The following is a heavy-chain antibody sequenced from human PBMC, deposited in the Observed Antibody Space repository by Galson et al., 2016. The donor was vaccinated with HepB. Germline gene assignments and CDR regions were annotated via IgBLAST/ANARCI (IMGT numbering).Heavy chain of an antibody. CDR3: ATSRGWFGDSVYGGDV. D-gene: IGHD3-10*01. Sequence: SVKVSCKVSGYTLTEVSIHWVRQAPGKGLEWMGGFDPDDGEAIYSLKFEGRVTVSEDTSTDTAYMDLSSLTSEDTAVYYCATSRGWFGDSVYGGDVWGQGTTVTVSS. CDR1: GYTLTEVS. CDR2: FDPDDGEA. V-gene: IGHV1-24*01. J-gene: IGHJ6*02.